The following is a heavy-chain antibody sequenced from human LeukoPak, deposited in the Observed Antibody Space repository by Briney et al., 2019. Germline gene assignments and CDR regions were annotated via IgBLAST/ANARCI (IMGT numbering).Heavy chain of an antibody. J-gene: IGHJ4*02. CDR3: TSSPIDY. V-gene: IGHV3-73*01. CDR1: GFTFSGST. CDR2: IRSKANNYAT. Sequence: QAGGSLRLSCAASGFTFSGSTMHGVRQASGKGLEWVGRIRSKANNYATPYAASVKGRFTISRDDSKNTTYLQMNSLKTEDTAVYYCTSSPIDYWGQGTLVTVSS.